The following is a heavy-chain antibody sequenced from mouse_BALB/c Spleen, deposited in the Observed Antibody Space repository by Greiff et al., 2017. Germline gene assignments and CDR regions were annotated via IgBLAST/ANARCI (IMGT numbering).Heavy chain of an antibody. CDR1: GYTFTDYY. D-gene: IGHD1-2*01. CDR3: ARRGYGYYFDY. J-gene: IGHJ2*01. Sequence: ESGAELARPGASVKLSCKASGYTFTDYYINWVKQRTGQGLEWIGEIYPGSGNTYYNEKFKGKATLTADKSSSTAYMQLSSLTSEDSAVYFCARRGYGYYFDYWGQGTTLTVSS. CDR2: IYPGSGNT. V-gene: IGHV1-77*01.